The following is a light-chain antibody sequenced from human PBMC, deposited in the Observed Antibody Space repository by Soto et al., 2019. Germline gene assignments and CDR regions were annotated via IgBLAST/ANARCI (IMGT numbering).Light chain of an antibody. CDR3: QQSFSTPQT. V-gene: IGKV1-39*01. CDR2: VAS. J-gene: IGKJ4*01. CDR1: QSINIY. Sequence: DIPMTQSPSSLSASVGDSVTITCRASQSINIYLSWYQQKPGKAPKLLINVASTLQAGVPSRFSGSGSGTQFTLAISSLQPEDSATYYCQQSFSTPQTFGGGTRVEIK.